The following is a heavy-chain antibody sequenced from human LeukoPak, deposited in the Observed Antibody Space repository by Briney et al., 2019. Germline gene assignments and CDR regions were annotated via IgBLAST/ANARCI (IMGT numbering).Heavy chain of an antibody. CDR1: RFTFSSYS. Sequence: GGFLRLSCAASRFTFSSYSMNWVRQAPGKGLEWVSSISSSSSYIYYADSVKGRFTISRDNAKNSLYLQMNSLRAEDTAVYYCASLGYCSSTSCQGVAFDIWGQGTMVTV. D-gene: IGHD2-2*01. V-gene: IGHV3-21*01. J-gene: IGHJ3*02. CDR3: ASLGYCSSTSCQGVAFDI. CDR2: ISSSSSYI.